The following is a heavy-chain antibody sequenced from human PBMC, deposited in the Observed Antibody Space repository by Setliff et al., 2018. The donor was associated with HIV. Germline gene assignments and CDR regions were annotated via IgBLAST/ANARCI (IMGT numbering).Heavy chain of an antibody. D-gene: IGHD6-13*01. CDR3: ASCIAAAGWTYYYYMDV. CDR2: IYYSGST. CDR1: GGSISSYY. Sequence: PSETLSLTCTVSGGSISSYYWGWIRQPPGKGLEWIGYIYYSGSTNYNPSLKSRVTISVDTSKNQFSLKLSSVTAADTVVYYCASCIAAAGWTYYYYMDVWGKGTTVTVSS. V-gene: IGHV4-59*12. J-gene: IGHJ6*03.